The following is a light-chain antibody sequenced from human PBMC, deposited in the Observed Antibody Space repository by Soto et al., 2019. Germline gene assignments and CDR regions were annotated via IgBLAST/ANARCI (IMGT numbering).Light chain of an antibody. J-gene: IGKJ4*01. Sequence: EIVLTQSPATLSLSPGERATLSCRASQSVSNYLAWYQQKPGQAPRLLIYDASNRATGIPARFSGSGSGTDFTLNITSLDHEDFAIYYCHQRSNWPPFTFGGGTKVEIK. CDR1: QSVSNY. CDR3: HQRSNWPPFT. CDR2: DAS. V-gene: IGKV3-11*01.